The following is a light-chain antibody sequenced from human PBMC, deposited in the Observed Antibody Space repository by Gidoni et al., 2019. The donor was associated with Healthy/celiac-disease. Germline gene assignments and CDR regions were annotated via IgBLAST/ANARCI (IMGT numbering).Light chain of an antibody. CDR3: QSYDSSLSGHVV. V-gene: IGLV1-40*01. CDR2: GNS. Sequence: QSVLTQPPSVSGAPGQRGTISCTGSSSNIGAGYDVHWYQQLPGPAPKLLIYGNSNRPSGVPDRFSGSKSGTSASLAITGLQAEDEADYYCQSYDSSLSGHVVFGGGTKLTVL. CDR1: SSNIGAGYD. J-gene: IGLJ2*01.